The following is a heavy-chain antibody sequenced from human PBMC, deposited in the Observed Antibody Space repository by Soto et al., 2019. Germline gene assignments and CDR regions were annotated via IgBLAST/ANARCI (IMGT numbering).Heavy chain of an antibody. Sequence: EASVKVSCKASGYTFTSYGISWVRQAPGQGLEWMGWISAYNGNTNYAQKLQGRVTMTTDTSTSTAYMELRSLRSDDTAVYYCARDLRVTTMYYYYYMDVWGKGNTVTVSS. J-gene: IGHJ6*03. CDR1: GYTFTSYG. CDR2: ISAYNGNT. V-gene: IGHV1-18*01. CDR3: ARDLRVTTMYYYYYMDV. D-gene: IGHD4-17*01.